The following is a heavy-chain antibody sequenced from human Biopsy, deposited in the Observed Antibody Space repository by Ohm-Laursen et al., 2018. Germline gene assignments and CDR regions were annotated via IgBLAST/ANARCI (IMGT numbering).Heavy chain of an antibody. CDR2: FAPENGKT. Sequence: GASVTASRQVSGYTLTELSMHWVRQAPGKGLEWMGGFAPENGKTVYAQNFQARVSMTEDTSTDTAYMELRSLRSEDTAVYYCAADINVWNVNYWGQGTQATVSS. J-gene: IGHJ4*02. D-gene: IGHD1-1*01. CDR3: AADINVWNVNY. CDR1: GYTLTELS. V-gene: IGHV1-24*01.